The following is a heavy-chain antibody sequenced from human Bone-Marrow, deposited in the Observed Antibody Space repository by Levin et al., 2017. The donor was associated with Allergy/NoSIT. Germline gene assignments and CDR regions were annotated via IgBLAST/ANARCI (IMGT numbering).Heavy chain of an antibody. V-gene: IGHV3-30*18. Sequence: SGGSLRLSCAASGFSFSNYAMFWVRQAPGKGLQWVAVTSYDGTRKEYADPVKGRFTISRDNSRNMVHLELNSLRVEDTAVYFCAKDRDGYCSGVSCYSGGDHWGRGTLVTVSS. CDR1: GFSFSNYA. CDR3: AKDRDGYCSGVSCYSGGDH. CDR2: TSYDGTRK. J-gene: IGHJ4*02. D-gene: IGHD2-15*01.